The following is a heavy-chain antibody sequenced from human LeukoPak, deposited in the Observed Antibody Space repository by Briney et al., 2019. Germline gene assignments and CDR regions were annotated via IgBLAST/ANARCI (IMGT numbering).Heavy chain of an antibody. Sequence: PSETLSLTCTVSGASISSYFWGWIRQPPGKGLEWIGYIFYTGSTDYNPSLKSRVTISLDTSKNQFSLRLSSVTAADTAVYFCARRAYGDYYFHYWGQGTLVTVSS. CDR2: IFYTGST. V-gene: IGHV4-59*01. CDR3: ARRAYGDYYFHY. D-gene: IGHD4-17*01. J-gene: IGHJ4*02. CDR1: GASISSYF.